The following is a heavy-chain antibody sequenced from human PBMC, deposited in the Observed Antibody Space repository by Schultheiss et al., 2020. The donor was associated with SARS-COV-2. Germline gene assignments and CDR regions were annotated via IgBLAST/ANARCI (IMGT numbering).Heavy chain of an antibody. D-gene: IGHD2-21*01. Sequence: GGSLRLSCAASGFTFSSYAMTWVRQAPGKGLEWVSAISGGGISTYYADSVKGRFTISRDNAMNSLHLQLNSLRDEDTAVYFCARGLASGTYSSWGQGTLVTVSS. CDR3: ARGLASGTYSS. J-gene: IGHJ5*02. V-gene: IGHV3-23*01. CDR1: GFTFSSYA. CDR2: ISGGGIST.